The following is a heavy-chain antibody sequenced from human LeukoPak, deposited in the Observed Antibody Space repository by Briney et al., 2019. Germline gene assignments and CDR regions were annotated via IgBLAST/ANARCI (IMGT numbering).Heavy chain of an antibody. Sequence: SETLSLICTVSGGSISSYYWSWIRQPPGKGLEWIGYIYYSGSTNYNPSLKSRVTISVDTSKNQFSLKLSSVTAADTAVYYCARDRPNYYGSGSYSRRLDPWGQGTLVTVSS. J-gene: IGHJ5*02. CDR1: GGSISSYY. D-gene: IGHD3-10*01. CDR2: IYYSGST. V-gene: IGHV4-59*12. CDR3: ARDRPNYYGSGSYSRRLDP.